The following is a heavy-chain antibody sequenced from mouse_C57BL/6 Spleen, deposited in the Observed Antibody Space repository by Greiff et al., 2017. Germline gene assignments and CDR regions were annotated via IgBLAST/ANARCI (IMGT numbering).Heavy chain of an antibody. CDR1: GYTFTSYW. CDR2: IYPGSGST. CDR3: AREMGKGYYDYAAPYFDS. Sequence: QVQLQQPGAELVKPGASVKMSCKASGYTFTSYWITWVKQRPGQGLEWIGDIYPGSGSTNYNEKFKSKATLTVDTSSSTAYMQLSSLTSEDSAVYYCAREMGKGYYDYAAPYFDSWGPGTTLTVSS. J-gene: IGHJ2*01. D-gene: IGHD2-4*01. V-gene: IGHV1-55*01.